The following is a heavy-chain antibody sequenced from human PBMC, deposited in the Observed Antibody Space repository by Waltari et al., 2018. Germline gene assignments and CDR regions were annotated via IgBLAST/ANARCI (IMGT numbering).Heavy chain of an antibody. D-gene: IGHD3-22*01. CDR1: GGTFSSYA. Sequence: QVQLVQSGAEVKKPGSSVKVSCKASGGTFSSYAISWVRQAPGQGLEWMGGIIPIFGTANYAQKFQGRVTITADESTSTAYMELSSLRSEDTAVYYCARMLYYYDSSGYWGSAFDIWGQGTLVTVSS. CDR3: ARMLYYYDSSGYWGSAFDI. CDR2: IIPIFGTA. V-gene: IGHV1-69*12. J-gene: IGHJ4*02.